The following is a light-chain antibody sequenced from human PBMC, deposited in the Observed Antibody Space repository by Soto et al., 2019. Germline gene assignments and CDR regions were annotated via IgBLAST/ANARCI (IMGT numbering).Light chain of an antibody. Sequence: DIQMTQSHSSLSASVGARVTITGRASQSISSYLNWYQQNPGKAPKLLIYAASTLQSGVPSRFSGSGSGTDFTLTISSLQPEDVATYYCQKRDSARRITFGQGTRLEIK. CDR1: QSISSY. J-gene: IGKJ5*01. V-gene: IGKV1-27*01. CDR3: QKRDSARRIT. CDR2: AAS.